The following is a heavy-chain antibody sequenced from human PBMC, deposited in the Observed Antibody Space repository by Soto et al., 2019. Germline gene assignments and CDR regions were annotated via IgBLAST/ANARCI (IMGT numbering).Heavy chain of an antibody. D-gene: IGHD3-9*01. CDR1: GGTFSSYA. V-gene: IGHV1-69*01. J-gene: IGHJ4*02. Sequence: QVQLVQSGAEVKKPGSSVKVSCKASGGTFSSYAISWVRQAPGQGLEWMGGIIPIFGTANYAQKFQGRVTITADESTSTAYMELSRLTPEDTAVYYCARGARYYDILTGSFDYWGQGTLVTVSS. CDR3: ARGARYYDILTGSFDY. CDR2: IIPIFGTA.